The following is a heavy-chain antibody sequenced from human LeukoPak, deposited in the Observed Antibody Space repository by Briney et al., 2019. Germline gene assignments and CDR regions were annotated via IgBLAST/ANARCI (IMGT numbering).Heavy chain of an antibody. Sequence: GGSLRLSCTASGFPFSDYAMSWVRQAPGKGLEWVSSISGTGVTAYYADSVKGRFAISRDNSKNTLYLQMSSLRAEDTALYYCAKDQRFGDLDDYRGQGTLVTVSS. CDR3: AKDQRFGDLDDY. D-gene: IGHD3-10*01. CDR2: ISGTGVTA. J-gene: IGHJ4*02. CDR1: GFPFSDYA. V-gene: IGHV3-23*01.